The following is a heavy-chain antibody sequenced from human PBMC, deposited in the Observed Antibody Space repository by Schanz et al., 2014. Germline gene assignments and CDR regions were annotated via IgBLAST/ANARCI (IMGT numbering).Heavy chain of an antibody. V-gene: IGHV1-18*04. Sequence: QVHLVQSGAEVHKPGASLKISCKASGYTFTNFFLHWVRQAPGQGLEWMGWITAYNGDTNYALKLQGRVTMTTDTSTGTAYMELRSLRSEDTAVYYCARAPTAYCSDTSCLGTPFDYWGQGTLVTVSS. CDR2: ITAYNGDT. CDR3: ARAPTAYCSDTSCLGTPFDY. D-gene: IGHD2-2*01. CDR1: GYTFTNFF. J-gene: IGHJ4*02.